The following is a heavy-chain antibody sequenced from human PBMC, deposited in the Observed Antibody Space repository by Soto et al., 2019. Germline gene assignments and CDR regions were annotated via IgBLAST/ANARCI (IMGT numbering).Heavy chain of an antibody. Sequence: QVQLVQSGAEVKKPGASVKVSCKASGYTFTSYGISWVRQAPGQGLEWMGWISAYNGNTNYAQKLQGRVTMTTDPSTSTVYMELRSLRSDDTAVYYCARDGYSSGWYALGGFDPWCQGSLVTVSS. V-gene: IGHV1-18*01. J-gene: IGHJ5*02. CDR2: ISAYNGNT. D-gene: IGHD6-19*01. CDR3: ARDGYSSGWYALGGFDP. CDR1: GYTFTSYG.